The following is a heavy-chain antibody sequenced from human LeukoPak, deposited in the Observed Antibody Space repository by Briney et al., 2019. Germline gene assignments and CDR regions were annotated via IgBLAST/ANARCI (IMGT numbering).Heavy chain of an antibody. CDR2: IYHSGST. CDR1: GYSISSGYY. D-gene: IGHD4-11*01. CDR3: ARAHSTYYYYMDV. Sequence: SETLSLTCTVSGYSISSGYYWGWIRQPPGKGLEWIGSIYHSGSTYYNPSLKSRVTISVDTSKSQFSLYMDSVTAADTAVYYCARAHSTYYYYMDVWGKGTTVTISS. V-gene: IGHV4-38-2*02. J-gene: IGHJ6*03.